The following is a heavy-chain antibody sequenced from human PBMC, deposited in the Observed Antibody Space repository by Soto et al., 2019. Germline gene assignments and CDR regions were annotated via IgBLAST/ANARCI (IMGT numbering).Heavy chain of an antibody. V-gene: IGHV3-21*01. CDR3: ARAGSGRSYYYGMDV. CDR2: ISSSSYI. D-gene: IGHD3-10*01. J-gene: IGHJ6*02. CDR1: GFTFSSYS. Sequence: GGSLRLSCAASGFTFSSYSMNWVRQAPGKGLEWVSSISSSSYIYYADSVKGRFTISRDNAKNSLYLQMNSLRAEDTAAYYCARAGSGRSYYYGMDVWGQGTTVTVSS.